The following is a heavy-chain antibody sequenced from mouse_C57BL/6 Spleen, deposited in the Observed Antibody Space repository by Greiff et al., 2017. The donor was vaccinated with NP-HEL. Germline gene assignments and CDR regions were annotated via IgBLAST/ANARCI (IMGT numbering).Heavy chain of an antibody. CDR1: GYTFTDYY. D-gene: IGHD1-1*01. Sequence: VQLQQSGPELVKPGASVKISCKASGYTFTDYYMNWVKQSHGKSLEWIGAINPNNGGTSSIQKFKGKATLTVDKTSSTAYMELRSLTSEDSAVYYCARRGGSSSYWYFDVWGTGTTVTVSS. CDR3: ARRGGSSSYWYFDV. CDR2: INPNNGGT. V-gene: IGHV1-26*01. J-gene: IGHJ1*03.